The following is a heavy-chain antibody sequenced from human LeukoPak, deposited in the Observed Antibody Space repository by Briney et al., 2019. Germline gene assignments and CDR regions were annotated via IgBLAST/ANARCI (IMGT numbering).Heavy chain of an antibody. CDR2: IKQDGSEK. Sequence: GGSLRLSCTASGFTFSSYWMSWVRQAPGKGLEWVANIKQDGSEKDYVDSVKGRFTISRDNPRNSLYLQMNSLRAEDTAVYYCARYCGGDCYGMDVWGQGTTVTVSS. CDR1: GFTFSSYW. V-gene: IGHV3-7*01. CDR3: ARYCGGDCYGMDV. J-gene: IGHJ6*02. D-gene: IGHD2-21*01.